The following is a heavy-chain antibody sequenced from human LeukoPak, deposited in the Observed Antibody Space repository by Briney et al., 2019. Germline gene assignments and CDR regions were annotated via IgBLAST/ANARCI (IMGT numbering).Heavy chain of an antibody. J-gene: IGHJ3*02. CDR1: GGSISSYY. D-gene: IGHD3-22*01. V-gene: IGHV4-59*08. CDR2: IYYSGST. CDR3: ARQGAYYDSSGYYIRNAFDI. Sequence: SETLSLTCTVSGGSISSYYWSWIRQPPGKGLEWIGYIYYSGSTNYNPSLKSRVTISVDTSKNQFSLKLSSVTAADTAVYYCARQGAYYDSSGYYIRNAFDIWGQGTMVTVSS.